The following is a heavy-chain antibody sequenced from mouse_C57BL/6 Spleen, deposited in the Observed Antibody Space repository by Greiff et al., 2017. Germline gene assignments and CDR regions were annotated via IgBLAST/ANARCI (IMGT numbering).Heavy chain of an antibody. CDR1: GYTFTSYW. V-gene: IGHV1-53*01. Sequence: VKLQQPGTELVKPGASVTLSCKASGYTFTSYWMHWVKQRPGPGLEWIGNINPSNGGTNYNEKFKCKATLTVDKSSSTAYMQLSSLTSEDSAVYYCARTDYYAMDYWGQGTSVTVSS. CDR3: ARTDYYAMDY. CDR2: INPSNGGT. J-gene: IGHJ4*01.